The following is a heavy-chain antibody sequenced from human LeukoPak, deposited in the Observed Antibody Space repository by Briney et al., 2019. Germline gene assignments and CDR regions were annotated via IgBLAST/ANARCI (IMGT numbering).Heavy chain of an antibody. J-gene: IGHJ4*02. CDR3: ATDRNAGKYYDF. V-gene: IGHV3-33*01. Sequence: GGSLRLSCVASGLRFRNYGTHWVRQAPGKGLEWVAVIWYDGSNQYYVDSVKGRFTVSRDNAKNTLYLQMDSLRAEDTAVYYCATDRNAGKYYDFWGQGTLVTVSS. CDR2: IWYDGSNQ. CDR1: GLRFRNYG. D-gene: IGHD3-3*01.